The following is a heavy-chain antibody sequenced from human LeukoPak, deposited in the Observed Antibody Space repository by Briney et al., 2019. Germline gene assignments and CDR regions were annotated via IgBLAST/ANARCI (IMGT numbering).Heavy chain of an antibody. CDR3: ARSPGVTYFDY. D-gene: IGHD2-21*02. V-gene: IGHV4-39*07. CDR2: IYYSGST. J-gene: IGHJ4*02. Sequence: SETLPLTCTVSGGSISSSSYYWGWIRQPPGKGLEWIGSIYYSGSTYYNPSLKSRVTISVDTSKNQFSLKLSSVTAADTAVYYCARSPGVTYFDYWGQGTLVTVSS. CDR1: GGSISSSSYY.